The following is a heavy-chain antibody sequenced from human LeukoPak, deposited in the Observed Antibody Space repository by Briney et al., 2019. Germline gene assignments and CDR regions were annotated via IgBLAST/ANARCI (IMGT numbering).Heavy chain of an antibody. Sequence: PGRSLRLSCAASGFTFSSYGMHWVRQAPGKWLEWVAVIWYDGSNKYYADSVKGRFTISRDNSKNTLYLQMNSLRAEDTAVYYCAKDPDYSSSWYYYFDYWGQGTLVTVSS. V-gene: IGHV3-33*06. CDR2: IWYDGSNK. CDR1: GFTFSSYG. J-gene: IGHJ4*02. CDR3: AKDPDYSSSWYYYFDY. D-gene: IGHD6-13*01.